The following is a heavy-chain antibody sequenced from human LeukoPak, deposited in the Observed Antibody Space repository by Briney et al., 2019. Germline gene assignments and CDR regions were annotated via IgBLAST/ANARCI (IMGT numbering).Heavy chain of an antibody. CDR3: ARGYFDWSDR. Sequence: GGSLRLSCAASGSTFSSYWMSWVRQAPGKGLEWVANIKQDGSEKYYVASVKGRFTISRDNAKNSLYLQMNSLRAEDTAVYYCARGYFDWSDRWGQGTLVTVSS. CDR2: IKQDGSEK. V-gene: IGHV3-7*01. CDR1: GSTFSSYW. J-gene: IGHJ4*02. D-gene: IGHD3-9*01.